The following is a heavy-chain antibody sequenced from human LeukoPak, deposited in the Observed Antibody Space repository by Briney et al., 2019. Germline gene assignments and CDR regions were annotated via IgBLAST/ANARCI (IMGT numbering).Heavy chain of an antibody. J-gene: IGHJ3*01. Sequence: SETLSLICTVSGGSISSYYWSWIRQPAGKGLEWIGRIYTSGSTNYNPSLKSRVTMSVDTSKNQFPLKLSSVTAADTAVYYCASGGGGVLGSAFDVWGQGTMVTVSS. D-gene: IGHD3-16*01. V-gene: IGHV4-4*07. CDR3: ASGGGGVLGSAFDV. CDR2: IYTSGST. CDR1: GGSISSYY.